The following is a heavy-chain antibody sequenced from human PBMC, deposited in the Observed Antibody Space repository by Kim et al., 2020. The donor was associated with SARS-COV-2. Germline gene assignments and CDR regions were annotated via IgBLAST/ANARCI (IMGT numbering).Heavy chain of an antibody. V-gene: IGHV3-66*01. CDR3: ARFRHSSDYRGDAFDI. Sequence: GGSLRLSCEATDFTVSTNYMSWVRQAPGEGLEWVSITYDADRTYYPDSVKGRFTVSRDHSENILYLQMNSLRVEDTAVYYCARFRHSSDYRGDAFDIWGQGTMVTVSS. D-gene: IGHD3-22*01. CDR2: TYDADRT. J-gene: IGHJ3*02. CDR1: DFTVSTNY.